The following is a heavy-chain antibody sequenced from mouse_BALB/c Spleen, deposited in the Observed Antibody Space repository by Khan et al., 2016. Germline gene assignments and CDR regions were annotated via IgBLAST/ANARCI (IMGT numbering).Heavy chain of an antibody. CDR1: GYTFTDYE. CDR3: TNRYEAWFTY. J-gene: IGHJ3*01. CDR2: FHPGSGGT. Sequence: QVQLKQSGAELVRPGASVKLSCKALGYTFTDYEMHWVRQTPVHGLEWIGGFHPGSGGTAYNQRFKGKATLTDDKSSSTAYMGLSSLTSEDSADYYCTNRYEAWFTYWGQGTLVTVSA. V-gene: IGHV1-15*01. D-gene: IGHD2-14*01.